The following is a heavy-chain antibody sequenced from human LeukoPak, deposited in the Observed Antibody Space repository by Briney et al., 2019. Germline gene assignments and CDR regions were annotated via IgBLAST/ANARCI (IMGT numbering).Heavy chain of an antibody. J-gene: IGHJ4*02. CDR2: ISWNSGSI. CDR3: ARRATTERGHSYGLDF. V-gene: IGHV3-9*01. Sequence: PGGSLRLSCAASGFTFDDYAMHRVRQAPGKGLEWVSGISWNSGSIGYADSVKGRFTISRDNAKNSLYLQMNSLRAEDTAMYYCARRATTERGHSYGLDFWGQGTLVTVSS. D-gene: IGHD5-18*01. CDR1: GFTFDDYA.